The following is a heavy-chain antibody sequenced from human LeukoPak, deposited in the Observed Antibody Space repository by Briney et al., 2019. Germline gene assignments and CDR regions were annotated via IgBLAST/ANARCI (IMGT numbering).Heavy chain of an antibody. Sequence: SETLSLTCTVSGGSISIGSYCWSWIRQPAGKGLEWIGRICASGSTNYNPSLKSRVTISVDTSKNQFSMKLSSVTDADTAVYYCARGLSNLEYWGQGTLVTVSS. D-gene: IGHD4-11*01. CDR2: ICASGST. CDR3: ARGLSNLEY. V-gene: IGHV4-61*02. CDR1: GGSISIGSYC. J-gene: IGHJ4*02.